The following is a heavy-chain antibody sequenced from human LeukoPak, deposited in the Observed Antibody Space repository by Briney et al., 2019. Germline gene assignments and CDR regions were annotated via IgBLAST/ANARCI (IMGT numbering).Heavy chain of an antibody. CDR3: ARDVRSLYYFDY. CDR1: GYTFTTYT. D-gene: IGHD6-6*01. J-gene: IGHJ4*02. CDR2: INAGNGDT. V-gene: IGHV1-3*01. Sequence: ASVTVSCKASGYTFTTYTIHWVRQAPGQRLEWMGWINAGNGDTKFSQKFQGRVTITRDTSASTAYMELSSLRSEDSAVYYCARDVRSLYYFDYWGQGTLVTVSS.